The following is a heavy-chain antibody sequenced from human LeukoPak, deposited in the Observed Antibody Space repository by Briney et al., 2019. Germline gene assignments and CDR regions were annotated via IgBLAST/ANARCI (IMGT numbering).Heavy chain of an antibody. J-gene: IGHJ4*02. CDR2: INHSGST. Sequence: PSETLSLTCAVYGGSFSGYYWSWIRQPPGKGLEWIWEINHSGSTNYNPSLKSRVTISVDTSKNQFSLKLSSVTAADTAVYYCARGTIAAAGRGFDYWGQGTLVTVSS. D-gene: IGHD6-13*01. CDR3: ARGTIAAAGRGFDY. CDR1: GGSFSGYY. V-gene: IGHV4-34*01.